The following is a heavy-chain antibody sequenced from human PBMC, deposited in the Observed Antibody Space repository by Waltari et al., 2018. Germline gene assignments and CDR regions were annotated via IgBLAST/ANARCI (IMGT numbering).Heavy chain of an antibody. CDR1: GFTFSSYS. J-gene: IGHJ3*02. Sequence: EVQLVESGGGLVKPGGSLRLSCAASGFTFSSYSMNWVRQAPGKGLEWVSSISSSSSYIYYADSVKGRVTISRDNSKNTLYLQMNSLRAEDTAVYYCAKVNSYSSGWYGAFDIWGQGTMVTVSS. CDR2: ISSSSSYI. CDR3: AKVNSYSSGWYGAFDI. D-gene: IGHD6-19*01. V-gene: IGHV3-21*01.